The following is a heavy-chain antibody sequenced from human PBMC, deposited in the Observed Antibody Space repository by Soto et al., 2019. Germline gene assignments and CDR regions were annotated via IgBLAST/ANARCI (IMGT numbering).Heavy chain of an antibody. J-gene: IGHJ4*02. D-gene: IGHD3-10*01. CDR1: GFTFSSYG. CDR2: IFYGGSNR. Sequence: QVELVESGGGVVQPGGSLRLSCAASGFTFSSYGMHWVRQAPGKGLEWVATIFYGGSNRYYADSVKGRFTISRDNSKNTLYMQMNSLRGEDTAVYYCAKEKLLWVGELSHYDFDSWGQGTLVTVSS. CDR3: AKEKLLWVGELSHYDFDS. V-gene: IGHV3-30*18.